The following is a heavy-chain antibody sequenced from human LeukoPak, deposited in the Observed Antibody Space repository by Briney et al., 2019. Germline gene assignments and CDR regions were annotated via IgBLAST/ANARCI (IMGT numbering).Heavy chain of an antibody. CDR1: GYTFTGYY. V-gene: IGHV1-2*06. CDR3: ARERYYYGSGSYLTFDY. D-gene: IGHD3-10*01. J-gene: IGHJ4*02. CDR2: INPNSGGT. Sequence: ASVKVSCKASGYTFTGYYMHWVRQAPGQGLEWMGRINPNSGGTNYAQKFQGRVTMTRDTSIRTAYMELSRLRSDDTAVYCCARERYYYGSGSYLTFDYWGQGTLVTVSS.